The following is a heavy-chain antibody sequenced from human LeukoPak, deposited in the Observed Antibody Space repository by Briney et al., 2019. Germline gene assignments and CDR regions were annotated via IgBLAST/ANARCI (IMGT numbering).Heavy chain of an antibody. D-gene: IGHD3-9*01. CDR3: ARVPHYDILTGYTQTSYYYGMDI. Sequence: SETLSLTCTVSGGSISSYYWSWIRQPPGKGLEWIGYIYYSGSTNYNPSLKSRVTISVDTSTNQFSLKLSSVTAADTAVYYCARVPHYDILTGYTQTSYYYGMDIWGQGTTVTVSS. V-gene: IGHV4-59*01. CDR2: IYYSGST. CDR1: GGSISSYY. J-gene: IGHJ6*02.